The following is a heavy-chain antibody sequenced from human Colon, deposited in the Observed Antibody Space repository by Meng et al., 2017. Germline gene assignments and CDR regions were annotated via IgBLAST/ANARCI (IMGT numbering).Heavy chain of an antibody. Sequence: QLQLQESGPGRLEPSGTLSLTGAVSGGSSSSYNWWSWVRQPPGKGLEWIGQIDLGGTPYYNPSLESRVIMSLDKSKNQLSLRLTSVAAADTAVYYCARHGGWHFDYWGQGALVTVSS. CDR2: IDLGGTP. CDR1: GGSSSSYNW. CDR3: ARHGGWHFDY. J-gene: IGHJ4*02. D-gene: IGHD6-19*01. V-gene: IGHV4-4*02.